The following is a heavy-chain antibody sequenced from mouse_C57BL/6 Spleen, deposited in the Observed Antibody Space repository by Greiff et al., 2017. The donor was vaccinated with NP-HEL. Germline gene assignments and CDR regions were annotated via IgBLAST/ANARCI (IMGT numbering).Heavy chain of an antibody. CDR2: IDPSDSYT. CDR1: GYTFTSYW. V-gene: IGHV1-69*01. CDR3: ARWDTVVAFDY. J-gene: IGHJ2*01. D-gene: IGHD1-1*01. Sequence: VQLQQPGAELVMPGASVKLSCKASGYTFTSYWMHWVKQRPGQGLEWIGEIDPSDSYTNYNQKFKGKSTLTVDKSSSTAYMQLSSLTSEDSAVYYCARWDTVVAFDYWGQGTTLTVSS.